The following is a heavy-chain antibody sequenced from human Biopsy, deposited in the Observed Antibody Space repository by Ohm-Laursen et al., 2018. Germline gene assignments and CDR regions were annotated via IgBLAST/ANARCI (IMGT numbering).Heavy chain of an antibody. CDR1: GGSIGSSTTYY. V-gene: IGHV4-39*01. CDR3: ARHPTGFWFDP. CDR2: IYNTETT. Sequence: PSQTLSLTCTVSGGSIGSSTTYYWAWLRQPPGKGLEWVGSIYNTETTFYNPSLKSRVTVSVDTSTNQFSLKVSCVTAADTALYFCARHPTGFWFDPWGHGTLVTVPS. J-gene: IGHJ5*02.